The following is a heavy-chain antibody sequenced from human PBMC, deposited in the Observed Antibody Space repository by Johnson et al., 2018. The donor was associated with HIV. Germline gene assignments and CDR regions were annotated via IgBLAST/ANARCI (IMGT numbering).Heavy chain of an antibody. CDR2: IRSKAYGGTT. CDR3: ASDRPNCDSTTCYNALDI. CDR1: GFTFGDYA. V-gene: IGHV3-49*04. D-gene: IGHD2-2*02. Sequence: VQLVESGGGVVRPGGSLRLSCAASGFTFGDYAMSWVRQAPGKGLEWVGFIRSKAYGGTTEYVASVKGRFTISRDESKDTVYLQMNSLKTEDTSVYFCASDRPNCDSTTCYNALDIWGQGTMVTVSS. J-gene: IGHJ3*02.